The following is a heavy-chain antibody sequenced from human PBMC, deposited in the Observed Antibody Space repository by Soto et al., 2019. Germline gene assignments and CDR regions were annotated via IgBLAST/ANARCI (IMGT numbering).Heavy chain of an antibody. V-gene: IGHV3-21*01. CDR1: GFTFSSYS. CDR2: ISGSSNYI. D-gene: IGHD2-2*02. CDR3: ARGGDIVVVPAAIEGWFDP. Sequence: EVQLVESGGGLVKPGGSLRLSCAASGFTFSSYSMNWVRQAPGKGLEWVSSISGSSNYIYYADSVKGRFTISRDNAKNSLYLQMNRLRGEETAVYFWARGGDIVVVPAAIEGWFDPWGQGTLVTVSS. J-gene: IGHJ5*02.